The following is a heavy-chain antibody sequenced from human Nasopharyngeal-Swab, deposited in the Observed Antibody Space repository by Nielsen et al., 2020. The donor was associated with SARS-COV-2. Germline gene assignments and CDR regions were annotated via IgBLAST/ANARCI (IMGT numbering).Heavy chain of an antibody. CDR2: INPNSGGT. J-gene: IGHJ6*02. CDR1: GYTFTGYY. Sequence: ASVKVSCKASGYTFTGYYMHWVRQAPGQGLEWMGRINPNSGGTNYAQKFQGRVTMTRDTSISTAYMELSRLRSDDTAVYYCARTSYPSDRPPPFDHYYYGMDVWGQGTTVTVSS. V-gene: IGHV1-2*06. CDR3: ARTSYPSDRPPPFDHYYYGMDV. D-gene: IGHD3-10*01.